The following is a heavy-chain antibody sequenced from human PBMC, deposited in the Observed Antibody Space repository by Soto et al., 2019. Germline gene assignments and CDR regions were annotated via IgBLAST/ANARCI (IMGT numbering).Heavy chain of an antibody. D-gene: IGHD6-13*01. V-gene: IGHV1-69*02. CDR2: IIPNLGIA. CDR1: GGTFSSYT. J-gene: IGHJ4*02. CDR3: ARDLAAADY. Sequence: SVKVSCKASGGTFSSYTISWVRQAPGQGLEWMGRIIPNLGIANYAQKFRGRVTMARDTSTSTVYMDLSSLRSDDTAVYYCARDLAAADYWGQGTLVTVSS.